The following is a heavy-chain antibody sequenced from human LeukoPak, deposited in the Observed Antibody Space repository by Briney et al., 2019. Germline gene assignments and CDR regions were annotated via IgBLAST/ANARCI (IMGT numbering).Heavy chain of an antibody. CDR2: ISSSGSTI. D-gene: IGHD6-13*01. CDR1: GFTFSSYE. Sequence: PRGSLRLSCAASGFTFSSYEMNWVRQAPGKGLEWVSYISSSGSTIYYADSVKGRFTISRDNAKNSLYLQMNSLRAEDTAVYYCARSIAAAGFDYWGQGTLVTVSS. V-gene: IGHV3-48*03. J-gene: IGHJ4*02. CDR3: ARSIAAAGFDY.